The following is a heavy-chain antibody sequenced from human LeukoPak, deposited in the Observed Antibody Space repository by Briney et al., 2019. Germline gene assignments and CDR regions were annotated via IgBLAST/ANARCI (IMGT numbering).Heavy chain of an antibody. CDR2: IYHSGST. CDR3: ARGAATVTTPFDY. J-gene: IGHJ4*02. CDR1: GYSISSGYY. D-gene: IGHD4-17*01. Sequence: SETLSLTCAVSGYSISSGYYWGWIRPPPGKGLEWIGSIYHSGSTYCNPSLKSRVTISVDTSKNQFSLKLSSVTAADTAVYYCARGAATVTTPFDYWGQGTLVTVSS. V-gene: IGHV4-38-2*01.